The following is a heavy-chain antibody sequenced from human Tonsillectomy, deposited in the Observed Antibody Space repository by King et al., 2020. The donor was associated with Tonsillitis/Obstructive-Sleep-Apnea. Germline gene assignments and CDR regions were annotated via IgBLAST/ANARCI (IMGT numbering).Heavy chain of an antibody. J-gene: IGHJ4*02. D-gene: IGHD2-2*02. V-gene: IGHV2-5*02. CDR3: AHSLHYTLGL. CDR2: IYWDDDK. Sequence: TLKESGPTLVKPTQTLTLTRTFSGFSLSTSGVGVGWIRQPPGKALEWLTLIYWDDDKRYSPSLKSRRTLTNGTSTNQVVLTMTNMDPVDTATYYCAHSLHYTLGLWGQGTLVTVSS. CDR1: GFSLSTSGVG.